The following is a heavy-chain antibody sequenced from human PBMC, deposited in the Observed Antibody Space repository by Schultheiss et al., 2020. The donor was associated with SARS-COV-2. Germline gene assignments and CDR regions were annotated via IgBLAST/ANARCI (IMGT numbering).Heavy chain of an antibody. CDR1: GFTFSNAW. D-gene: IGHD2-15*01. J-gene: IGHJ4*02. CDR3: ARHLRSGGSAEDY. Sequence: GESLKISCAASGFTFSNAWMHWVRQAPGKGLVWVSRINSDGSSTSYADSVKGRFTISRDNAKNTLYLQMNSLRAEDTALYYCARHLRSGGSAEDYWGQGTLVTVSS. CDR2: INSDGSST. V-gene: IGHV3-74*01.